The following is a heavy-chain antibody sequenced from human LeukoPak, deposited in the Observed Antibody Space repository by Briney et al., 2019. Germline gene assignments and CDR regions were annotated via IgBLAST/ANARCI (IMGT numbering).Heavy chain of an antibody. J-gene: IGHJ6*02. V-gene: IGHV3-20*01. CDR1: GFTFSSYA. CDR3: ARVPDEKLPHYGEISYYYYGMDV. CDR2: INWNGGST. D-gene: IGHD4-17*01. Sequence: GGSLRLSCAASGFTFSSYAMSWVRQAPGKGLEWVSGINWNGGSTGYADSVKGRFTISRDNAKNSLYPQMNSLRAEDTALYHCARVPDEKLPHYGEISYYYYGMDVWGQGTTVTVSS.